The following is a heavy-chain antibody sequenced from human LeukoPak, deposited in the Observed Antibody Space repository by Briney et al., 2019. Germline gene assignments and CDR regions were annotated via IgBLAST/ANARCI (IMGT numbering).Heavy chain of an antibody. CDR2: IRYDGSNK. Sequence: GGSLRLSCAASGFTFSSFALHWVRQAPGKGLEWVAFIRYDGSNKYYADSVKGRFTISRDNSKNTLYLQMNRLRAEDTAVYYCAKDYYGSGSYLTDYFDYWGQGTLVTVSS. J-gene: IGHJ4*02. CDR3: AKDYYGSGSYLTDYFDY. D-gene: IGHD3-10*01. V-gene: IGHV3-30*02. CDR1: GFTFSSFA.